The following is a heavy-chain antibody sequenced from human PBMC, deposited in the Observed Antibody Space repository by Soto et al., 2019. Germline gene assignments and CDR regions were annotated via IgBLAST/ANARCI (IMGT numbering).Heavy chain of an antibody. V-gene: IGHV3-23*01. Sequence: PGGSLRLSCAASGFTFSSYAMSWVRQAPGKGLEWVSAISGSGGSTYYADSVKGRFTISRDNSKNTLYLQMNSLRAEDTTVYYWAKDSVAARPIYFDYWGQGTLVTVSS. CDR2: ISGSGGST. J-gene: IGHJ4*02. CDR3: AKDSVAARPIYFDY. CDR1: GFTFSSYA. D-gene: IGHD6-6*01.